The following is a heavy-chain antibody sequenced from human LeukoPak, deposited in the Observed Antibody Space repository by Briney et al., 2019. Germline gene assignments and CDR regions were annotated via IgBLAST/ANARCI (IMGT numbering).Heavy chain of an antibody. Sequence: PGGSLRLSCAASGFTFSSYGMHWVRQAPGKGLEWVAVISYDGSNKYYADSVKGRFTISRDNSKNTLYLQMNSLRAEDTAVYYCAKKGTLGYSSGWFDYWGQGTLVTVSS. D-gene: IGHD6-19*01. CDR3: AKKGTLGYSSGWFDY. V-gene: IGHV3-30*18. CDR2: ISYDGSNK. J-gene: IGHJ4*02. CDR1: GFTFSSYG.